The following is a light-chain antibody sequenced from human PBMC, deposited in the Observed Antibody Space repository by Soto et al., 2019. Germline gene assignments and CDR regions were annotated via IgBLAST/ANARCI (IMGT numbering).Light chain of an antibody. Sequence: IPMTHSRSTLSAFVGRRLTITCRGSQGISSYLSWYQQQPGKAPKLLIYAASNLQSGVPSRFSSSGSGTDFTLIISRLEPEDFAVYDCQLFSNSRSITFGQGTRLDIK. J-gene: IGKJ5*01. V-gene: IGKV1-9*01. CDR1: QGISSY. CDR2: AAS. CDR3: QLFSNSRSIT.